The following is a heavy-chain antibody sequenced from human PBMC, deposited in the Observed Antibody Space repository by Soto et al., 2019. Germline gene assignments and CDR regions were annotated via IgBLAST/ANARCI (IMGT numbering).Heavy chain of an antibody. CDR1: GYSISSGYY. J-gene: IGHJ4*02. V-gene: IGHV4-38-2*02. Sequence: SETLSLTCTVSGYSISSGYYWGWIRQPPGKGLEWIGSIYHSGSTYYNPSLKSRVTISVDTSKNQFSLKLSSVTAADTAVYYCARGSEMATITGGFDYWGQGTLVTVSS. CDR2: IYHSGST. CDR3: ARGSEMATITGGFDY. D-gene: IGHD5-12*01.